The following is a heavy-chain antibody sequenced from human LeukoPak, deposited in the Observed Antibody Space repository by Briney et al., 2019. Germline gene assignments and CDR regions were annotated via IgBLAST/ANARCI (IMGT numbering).Heavy chain of an antibody. CDR1: GFTFSDYY. CDR3: ARFRNWNTEPVLP. D-gene: IGHD1/OR15-1a*01. Sequence: GGSLRLSCATSGFTFSDYYMSWIRQAPGKGLEWLSYISGSGSDINYADSVKGRFTVSRDNAKSALYLQMNSLRAEDTAVYYCARFRNWNTEPVLPWGQGTLVTVSS. V-gene: IGHV3-11*04. CDR2: ISGSGSDI. J-gene: IGHJ5*02.